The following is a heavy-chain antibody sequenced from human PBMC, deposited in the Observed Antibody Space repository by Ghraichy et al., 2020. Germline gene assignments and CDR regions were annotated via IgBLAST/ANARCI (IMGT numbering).Heavy chain of an antibody. Sequence: SETLSLTCAVYGGSFSGYYWSWIRQPPGKGLEWIGEINHSGSTNYNPSLKSRVTISVDTSKNQFSLKLSSVTAGDTAVYYCARALLGYCSSTSCSVSGMDVWGQGTTVTVSS. CDR3: ARALLGYCSSTSCSVSGMDV. J-gene: IGHJ6*02. D-gene: IGHD2-2*01. V-gene: IGHV4-34*01. CDR2: INHSGST. CDR1: GGSFSGYY.